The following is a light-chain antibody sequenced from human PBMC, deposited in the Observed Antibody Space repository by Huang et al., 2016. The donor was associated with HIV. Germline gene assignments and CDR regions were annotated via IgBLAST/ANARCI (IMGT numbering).Light chain of an antibody. CDR1: QSISSN. CDR2: GAS. J-gene: IGKJ4*01. CDR3: QQYDNWPPLT. Sequence: EIVMPPSPATLSVSPGERATLSCRASQSISSNLAWYQQKPGQAPRLLMYGASTRATGIPATFSGSGSGTEFTLTISSLQSEDFAVYYCQQYDNWPPLTFGGGTKVEIK. V-gene: IGKV3D-15*01.